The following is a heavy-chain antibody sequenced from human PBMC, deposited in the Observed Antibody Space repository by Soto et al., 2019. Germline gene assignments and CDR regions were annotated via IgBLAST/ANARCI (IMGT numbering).Heavy chain of an antibody. CDR3: ATHGGTPDLYFDY. CDR1: GFIFGAHA. D-gene: IGHD3-16*01. CDR2: INWIGGST. J-gene: IGHJ4*02. V-gene: IGHV3-20*04. Sequence: GGSLRLSCAASGFIFGAHAMSWVRQAPGKGLEWVSSINWIGGSTNYADSMKGRFTISRDNAKNSLYLQISSLRAEDTALYYCATHGGTPDLYFDYWGQGNLVTVSX.